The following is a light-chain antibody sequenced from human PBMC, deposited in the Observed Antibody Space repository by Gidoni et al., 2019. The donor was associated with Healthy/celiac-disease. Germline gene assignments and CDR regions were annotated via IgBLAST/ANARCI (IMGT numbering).Light chain of an antibody. CDR2: WAS. J-gene: IGKJ1*01. CDR3: QQYYSSPWT. Sequence: DIVMTQSPASLAVSLGERATLNCKSSRSVLYSSNNKNYLAWYQQKPGQPPKLLIYWASTRESGVPDRFSGSGSGTDFTLTISSLQAEDVSVYYCQQYYSSPWTFGQGTKVEIK. V-gene: IGKV4-1*01. CDR1: RSVLYSSNNKNY.